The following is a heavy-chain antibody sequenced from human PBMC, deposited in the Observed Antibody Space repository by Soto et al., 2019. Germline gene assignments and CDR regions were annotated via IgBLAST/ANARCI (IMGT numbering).Heavy chain of an antibody. D-gene: IGHD4-17*01. CDR3: AKGYDYGDPVGAFDI. CDR2: ISWNSGII. Sequence: EVQLVESGGGLVQPGRSLRLSCAASGFTFDDYAMHWVRQAPGKGLEWVSGISWNSGIIGYADSVKGRFTISRDNAKNSLYLQMNSLRAEDTALYYCAKGYDYGDPVGAFDIWGQGTMVTVSS. CDR1: GFTFDDYA. V-gene: IGHV3-9*01. J-gene: IGHJ3*02.